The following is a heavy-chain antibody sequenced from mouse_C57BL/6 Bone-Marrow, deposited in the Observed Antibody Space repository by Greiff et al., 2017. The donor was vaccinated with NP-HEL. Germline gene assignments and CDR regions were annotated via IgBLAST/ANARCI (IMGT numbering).Heavy chain of an antibody. J-gene: IGHJ4*01. D-gene: IGHD1-1*01. V-gene: IGHV2-6-2*01. Sequence: LVAPSQSLSITCTVSGFSLTSYGVHWVRQPPGKGLEWLVVIWSDGSTTYNSALKSRLSISKDNSNSQVFLKMNILQTDDTAMYYCARHSDYGSSLYYAMDYWGQGTSVTVSA. CDR3: ARHSDYGSSLYYAMDY. CDR1: GFSLTSYG. CDR2: IWSDGST.